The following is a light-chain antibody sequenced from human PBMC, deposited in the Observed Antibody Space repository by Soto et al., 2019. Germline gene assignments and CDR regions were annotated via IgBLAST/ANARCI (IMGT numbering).Light chain of an antibody. CDR3: LQDYNYPLT. Sequence: AIQMTQSPSSLSASVGDRVTITCRASQGIRHYLGWYQQKPGKAPKLLIYAASSLQSGVPSRFSGSGSGTDFTLTISSLHTEDFETDYCLQDYNYPLTFGGGTKVEIK. J-gene: IGKJ4*01. CDR1: QGIRHY. V-gene: IGKV1-6*01. CDR2: AAS.